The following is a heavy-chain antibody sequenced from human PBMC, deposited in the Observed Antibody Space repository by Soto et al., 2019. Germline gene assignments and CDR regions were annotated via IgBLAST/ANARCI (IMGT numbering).Heavy chain of an antibody. V-gene: IGHV1-3*01. D-gene: IGHD3-9*01. Sequence: QVQLVQSWAEVKNPGASVKVSCRASGYTFTGNAIHWIRQAPGQRLEWIGKIDPGNGNTKYSQNFQGRVTITRDTSASAAYMELNTLGSEDTSIYYCARSETGYSRFDYWGQGTLVTVSS. J-gene: IGHJ4*02. CDR2: IDPGNGNT. CDR1: GYTFTGNA. CDR3: ARSETGYSRFDY.